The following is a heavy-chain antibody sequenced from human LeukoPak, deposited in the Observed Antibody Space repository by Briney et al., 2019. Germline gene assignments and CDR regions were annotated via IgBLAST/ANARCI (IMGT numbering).Heavy chain of an antibody. D-gene: IGHD3-10*01. V-gene: IGHV4-59*12. CDR2: AYYSGSN. CDR3: ASRSGRNYYGMDV. J-gene: IGHJ6*02. Sequence: SGTLSLTCTVSGGSISGYYWNWIRQAPGKGLEWIGYAYYSGSNNYNPSLKSRVTISVDTSKEQFSLNLSSVTAADTAVYYCASRSGRNYYGMDVWGQGTTVTVSS. CDR1: GGSISGYY.